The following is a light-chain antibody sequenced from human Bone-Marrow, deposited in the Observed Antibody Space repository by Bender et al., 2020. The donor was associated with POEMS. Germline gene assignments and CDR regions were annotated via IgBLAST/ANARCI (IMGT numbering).Light chain of an antibody. CDR1: SSDIGAYNS. CDR3: SSYTSTITWV. CDR2: DVI. V-gene: IGLV2-14*03. Sequence: QSALTQPASVSGSPGQSITISCTGTSSDIGAYNSISWYQHHPGKAPKLMIFDVINRPSGVSSRFSGSKSGNTASLTISGLQAEDEADYYCSSYTSTITWVFGGGTKVTVL. J-gene: IGLJ3*02.